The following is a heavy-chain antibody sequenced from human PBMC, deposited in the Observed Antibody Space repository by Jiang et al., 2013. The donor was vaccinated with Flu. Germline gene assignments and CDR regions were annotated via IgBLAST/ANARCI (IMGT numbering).Heavy chain of an antibody. CDR3: ARILDDFWSGYSPLYYYYYYMDV. J-gene: IGHJ6*03. Sequence: TLTCTVSGFSLSNARMGVSWIRQPPGKALEWLAHIFSNDEKSYSTSLKSRLTISKDTSKSQVVLTMTNMDPVDTATYYCARILDDFWSGYSPLYYYYYYMDVWGKGTTVTVSS. CDR2: IFSNDEK. CDR1: GFSLSNARMG. D-gene: IGHD3-3*01. V-gene: IGHV2-26*01.